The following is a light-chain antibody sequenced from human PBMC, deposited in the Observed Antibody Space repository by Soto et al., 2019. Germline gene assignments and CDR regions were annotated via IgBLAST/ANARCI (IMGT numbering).Light chain of an antibody. J-gene: IGLJ1*01. CDR2: KVS. Sequence: QSVLTQPASVSGSPGQSITISCTGTSSDVGGYNYVSWYQQYPGRVPKLLIYKVSNRPSGVSNRFSGSKSGNTASLTISGLQAGDEAEYYCSSYTNINTRACVFGTGTKVTVL. V-gene: IGLV2-14*01. CDR1: SSDVGGYNY. CDR3: SSYTNINTRACV.